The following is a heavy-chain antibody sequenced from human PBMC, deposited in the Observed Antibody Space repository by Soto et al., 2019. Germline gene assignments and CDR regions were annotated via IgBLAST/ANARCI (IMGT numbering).Heavy chain of an antibody. J-gene: IGHJ4*02. Sequence: QVQLVQSGAEVKKPGSSVKVSCKASGGTFSSYAISWVRQAPGQGLEWMGGIIPIFGTANYAQKFQGRVTITADESTSTAYMELSSLRSEDTAVYCCAREPGAGLRGGFDYWGQGTLVTVSS. D-gene: IGHD3-10*01. CDR1: GGTFSSYA. CDR2: IIPIFGTA. CDR3: AREPGAGLRGGFDY. V-gene: IGHV1-69*01.